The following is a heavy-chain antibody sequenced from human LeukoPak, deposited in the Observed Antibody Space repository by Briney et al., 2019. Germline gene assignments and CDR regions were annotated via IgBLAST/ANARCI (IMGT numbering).Heavy chain of an antibody. CDR1: EFTFSSYW. J-gene: IGHJ6*04. Sequence: SGGSLRLSCAASEFTFSSYWMSWVRQAPGKGLEWVASIKQDGSEKYYVDSVKGRFTISRDNSKNTLYLQMNSLRADDTAVYYCAKEPSYDFWSGYWAVWGKGTTVTVSS. CDR2: IKQDGSEK. V-gene: IGHV3-7*03. CDR3: AKEPSYDFWSGYWAV. D-gene: IGHD3-3*01.